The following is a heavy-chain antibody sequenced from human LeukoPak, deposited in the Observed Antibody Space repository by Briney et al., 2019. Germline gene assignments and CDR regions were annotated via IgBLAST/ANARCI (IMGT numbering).Heavy chain of an antibody. J-gene: IGHJ4*02. V-gene: IGHV3-23*01. CDR3: AKQYLVGDY. Sequence: GASLRLSCAASGLVFSNFAMNWVRQAPGKGPEWVSSINEGGDKTHYADSVKGRFTIPRDNSKNTLYLQMNSLRAEDTAVYYCAKQYLVGDYWGQGTLVTVSS. D-gene: IGHD3-9*01. CDR2: INEGGDKT. CDR1: GLVFSNFA.